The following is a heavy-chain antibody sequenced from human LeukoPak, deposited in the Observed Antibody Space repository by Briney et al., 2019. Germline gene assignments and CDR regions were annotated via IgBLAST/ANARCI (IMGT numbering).Heavy chain of an antibody. Sequence: SETLSLTCTVSGGSISSSSYYWGWIRQPPGKGLEWIGSIYYSGSTYYNPSLKSRVTISVDTSKNQFSLKLSSVTAADTAVYYCARVEVDGYGYWGQGTLVTVSS. CDR2: IYYSGST. D-gene: IGHD5-18*01. CDR3: ARVEVDGYGY. CDR1: GGSISSSSYY. J-gene: IGHJ4*02. V-gene: IGHV4-39*07.